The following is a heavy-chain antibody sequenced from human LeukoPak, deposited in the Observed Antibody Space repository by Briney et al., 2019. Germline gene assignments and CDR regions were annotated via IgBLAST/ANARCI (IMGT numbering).Heavy chain of an antibody. D-gene: IGHD1-7*01. CDR2: ISAYNGNT. V-gene: IGHV1-18*01. CDR3: ARVAVGTGTVYYFDY. CDR1: GYTFTSYG. Sequence: ASVKVSXKASGYTFTSYGISWVRQAPGQGLEWMGWISAYNGNTNYAQKLQGRVTMTTDTSTSTAYMELRSLRSDDTAVYYCARVAVGTGTVYYFDYWGQGTLVTVSS. J-gene: IGHJ4*02.